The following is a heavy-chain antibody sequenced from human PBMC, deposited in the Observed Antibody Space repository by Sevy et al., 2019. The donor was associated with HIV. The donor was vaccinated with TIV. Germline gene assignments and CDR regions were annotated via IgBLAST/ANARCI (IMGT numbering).Heavy chain of an antibody. CDR3: ARDDVGATT. V-gene: IGHV3-30*04. J-gene: IGHJ4*02. CDR2: ISYDGSNK. Sequence: GGSLRLSCAASGFTFSSYAMHWVRQAPGKGLEWVAVISYDGSNKYYADSVKGRFTISRDNSKNTLYLQMNGLRAEDTAVYYCARDDVGATTWGQGTLVTVSS. CDR1: GFTFSSYA. D-gene: IGHD1-26*01.